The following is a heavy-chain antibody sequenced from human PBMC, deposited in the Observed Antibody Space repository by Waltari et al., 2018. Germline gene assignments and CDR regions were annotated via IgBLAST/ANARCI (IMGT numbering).Heavy chain of an antibody. CDR3: ARGNRIAVAVPGGY. V-gene: IGHV1-8*01. CDR1: GGSFSSYS. D-gene: IGHD6-19*01. CDR2: MNPNSGNT. J-gene: IGHJ4*02. Sequence: QVRLVQSGAEVKKPGSSVKVSCKAFGGSFSSYSINWVRQAPGQGLEWMGWMNPNSGNTGYAQKFQGRVTMTRNTSISTAYMELSSLRSEDTAVYYCARGNRIAVAVPGGYWGQGTLVTVSS.